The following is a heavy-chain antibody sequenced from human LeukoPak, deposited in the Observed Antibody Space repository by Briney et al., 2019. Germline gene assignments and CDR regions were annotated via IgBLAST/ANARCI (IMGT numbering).Heavy chain of an antibody. V-gene: IGHV1-3*01. Sequence: GASVKVSCKASGYTFTSYDINWVRQATGQGLEWMGWINAGNGNTKYSQKFQGRVTITRDTSASTAYMELNSLRSEDTAVYYCARLPRYGPFDPWGQGTLVTVSS. CDR2: INAGNGNT. CDR1: GYTFTSYD. CDR3: ARLPRYGPFDP. D-gene: IGHD4-17*01. J-gene: IGHJ5*02.